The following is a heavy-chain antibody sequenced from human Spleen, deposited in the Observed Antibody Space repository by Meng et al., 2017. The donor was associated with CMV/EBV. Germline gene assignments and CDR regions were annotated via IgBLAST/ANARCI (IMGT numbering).Heavy chain of an antibody. J-gene: IGHJ6*02. CDR3: ALAYYYYYGMDV. CDR2: IYYSGST. CDR1: GGSISSSSYY. V-gene: IGHV4-39*07. Sequence: SETLSLTCTVSGGSISSSSYYWGWIRQPPGKGLEWIGSIYYSGSTYYNPSLKSRVTISVDTSKNQFSLKLSSVTAADTAVYYCALAYYYYYGMDVWGQGTTVTVSS.